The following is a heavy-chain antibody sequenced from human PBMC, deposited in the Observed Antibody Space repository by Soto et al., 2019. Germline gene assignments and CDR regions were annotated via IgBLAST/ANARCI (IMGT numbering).Heavy chain of an antibody. V-gene: IGHV3-53*01. J-gene: IGHJ4*02. CDR3: AKVSSSWYAGFFDL. CDR2: VYSGGST. D-gene: IGHD6-13*01. Sequence: GGSLRLSCAASGFIVSSHYMSWVRQAPGQGLEWVSIVYSGGSTYYADSVKGRFTISRDNSMNTLYLQMNTLRAEDTAVYYCAKVSSSWYAGFFDLWGQGTLVTVSS. CDR1: GFIVSSHY.